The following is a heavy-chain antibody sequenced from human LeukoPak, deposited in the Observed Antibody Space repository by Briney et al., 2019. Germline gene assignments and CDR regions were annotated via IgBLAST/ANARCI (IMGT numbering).Heavy chain of an antibody. Sequence: PGGSLRLSCAASGFTFDDYAMHWVRQAPGKGLEWVSGISWNGGTIAYADSVKGRFTISRDNAKNSLYLQMNSLRAEDTAFYYCAKDIGLIDVFDIWGQGTMVTVSS. CDR2: ISWNGGTI. J-gene: IGHJ3*02. D-gene: IGHD3-16*01. CDR3: AKDIGLIDVFDI. CDR1: GFTFDDYA. V-gene: IGHV3-9*01.